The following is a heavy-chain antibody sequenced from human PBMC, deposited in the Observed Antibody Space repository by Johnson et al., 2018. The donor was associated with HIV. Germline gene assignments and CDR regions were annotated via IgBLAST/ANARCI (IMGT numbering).Heavy chain of an antibody. D-gene: IGHD3-16*01. J-gene: IGHJ3*02. CDR3: VRGQGLKLQGGGCDI. Sequence: VQLVESGGGLVQPGTSLRLSCTSSGFTMDNYAVHWVRQPPGKGLEWVSGINWNGVTVDYADSVKGRFTLSRDNAKNSLHLQMRILRTEDTALYYWVRGQGLKLQGGGCDIWGQGTMVSVSS. CDR1: GFTMDNYA. CDR2: INWNGVTV. V-gene: IGHV3-9*01.